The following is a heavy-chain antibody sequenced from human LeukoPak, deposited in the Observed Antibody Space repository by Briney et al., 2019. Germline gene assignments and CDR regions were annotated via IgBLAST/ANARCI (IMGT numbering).Heavy chain of an antibody. V-gene: IGHV4-59*01. Sequence: SETLSLTCTVSGGSISGSYWSWIRQPPGKALEWIAYIYNSGITNHSPSLKSRVTISVDTSRNHFSLKLTSVTAADTAMYYCARGSRDFHPWGQGILVTVSS. CDR3: ARGSRDFHP. D-gene: IGHD2/OR15-2a*01. CDR2: IYNSGIT. CDR1: GGSISGSY. J-gene: IGHJ5*02.